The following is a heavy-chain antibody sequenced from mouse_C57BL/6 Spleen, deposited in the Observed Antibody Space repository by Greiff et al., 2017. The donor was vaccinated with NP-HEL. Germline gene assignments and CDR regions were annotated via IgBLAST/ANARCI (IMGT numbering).Heavy chain of an antibody. V-gene: IGHV10-1*01. J-gene: IGHJ3*01. CDR2: IRSKSNNYAT. D-gene: IGHD3-2*02. CDR3: VRPSYSSGTFAY. CDR1: GFSFNTYA. Sequence: EVKVVESGGGLVQPKGSLKLSCAASGFSFNTYAMNWVRQAPGKGLEWVARIRSKSNNYATYYADSVKDRFTISRDDSESMLYLQMNNLKTEDTAMYYCVRPSYSSGTFAYWGQGTLVTVSA.